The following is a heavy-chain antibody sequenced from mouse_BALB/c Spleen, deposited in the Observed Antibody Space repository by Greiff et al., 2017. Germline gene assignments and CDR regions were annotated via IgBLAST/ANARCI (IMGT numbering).Heavy chain of an antibody. CDR3: ARGAYAMDY. CDR1: GFTFSSYA. J-gene: IGHJ4*01. CDR2: ISSGGST. Sequence: EVHLVESGGGLVQPGGSRKLSCAASGFTFSSYAMSWVRQTPEKRLEWVASISSGGSTYYPDSVKGRFTISRDNARNILYLQMSSLRSEDTAMYYCARGAYAMDYWGQGTSVTVSS. V-gene: IGHV5-6-5*01.